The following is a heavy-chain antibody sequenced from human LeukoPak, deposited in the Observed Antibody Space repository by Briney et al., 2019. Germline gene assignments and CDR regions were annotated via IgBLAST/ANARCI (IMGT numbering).Heavy chain of an antibody. J-gene: IGHJ6*02. CDR1: GFTFSTYA. CDR3: ARGRRTYYDILTGYYKQTYYYYGMDV. D-gene: IGHD3-9*01. CDR2: ISYDASTK. Sequence: GGSLRLSCAASGFTFSTYAMHWVRQAPGKGLEWVAVISYDASTKYYADSVKGRFTISRDNSKNTVYLQMNSLRAEDTAVYYCARGRRTYYDILTGYYKQTYYYYGMDVWGQGTTVTVSS. V-gene: IGHV3-30-3*01.